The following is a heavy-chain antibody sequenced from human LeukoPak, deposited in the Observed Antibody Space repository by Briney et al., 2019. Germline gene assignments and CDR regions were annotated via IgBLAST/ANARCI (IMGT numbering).Heavy chain of an antibody. D-gene: IGHD4-17*01. CDR2: ISSSSSYT. CDR3: ARTMTTVTTGFRYYYGMDV. V-gene: IGHV3-11*03. J-gene: IGHJ6*02. CDR1: GFTFSDYY. Sequence: GGSLRLSCAASGFTFSDYYMSWIRQAPGKGLEWVSYISSSSSYTNYADSVKGRFTISRDNAKNSLYLQMNSLRAEDTAVYYCARTMTTVTTGFRYYYGMDVWGQGTTVTVSS.